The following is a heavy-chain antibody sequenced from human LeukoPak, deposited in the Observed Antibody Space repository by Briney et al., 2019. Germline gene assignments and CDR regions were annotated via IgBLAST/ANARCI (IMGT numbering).Heavy chain of an antibody. CDR1: GYTFTGYY. D-gene: IGHD6-19*01. Sequence: GASVKVSCKASGYTFTGYYIHWVGQAPGQGLEWMGRINPNSGGADYAQKFQGRVSMTRDTSISTAYMELSSLRSDDTAVYYCARGPRLDSSGWYYGAFDIWGQGTMVTVS. J-gene: IGHJ3*02. CDR3: ARGPRLDSSGWYYGAFDI. V-gene: IGHV1-2*06. CDR2: INPNSGGA.